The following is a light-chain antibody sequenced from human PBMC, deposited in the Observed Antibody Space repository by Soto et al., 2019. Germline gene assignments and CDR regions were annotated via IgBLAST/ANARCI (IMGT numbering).Light chain of an antibody. CDR2: SAS. CDR3: QQYKNWPPIT. V-gene: IGKV3-15*01. J-gene: IGKJ4*01. Sequence: EIVMTQSPATLSVSPGERATLSCRASQSIRNNLAWYQQKLGQAPRLLIYSASIRATGIPARFSGSGSGTEFTLTISSLQSEDCAVYYCQQYKNWPPITFGGGTKVEIK. CDR1: QSIRNN.